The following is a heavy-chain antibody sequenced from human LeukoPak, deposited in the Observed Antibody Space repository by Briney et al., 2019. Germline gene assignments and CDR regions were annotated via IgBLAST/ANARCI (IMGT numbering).Heavy chain of an antibody. CDR1: GYTFTSYY. V-gene: IGHV1-46*01. J-gene: IGHJ4*02. Sequence: ASVKVSCKASGYTFTSYYMHWVRQAPGQGLEWMGIINPSGGSTSYAQKFRGRVTMTRDMSTSTVYIELSSLRSEDTAVYYCARDPVTTIGFDYWGQGTLVTVSS. CDR2: INPSGGST. D-gene: IGHD4-17*01. CDR3: ARDPVTTIGFDY.